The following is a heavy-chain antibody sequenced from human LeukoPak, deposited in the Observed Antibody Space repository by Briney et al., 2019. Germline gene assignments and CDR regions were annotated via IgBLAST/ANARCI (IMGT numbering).Heavy chain of an antibody. CDR3: ATRRGYDSSGYYLYYGY. V-gene: IGHV1-24*01. D-gene: IGHD3-22*01. CDR2: FDPEDGET. Sequence: ASVTVSCKVSGYTLTELSMHWVRQAPGKGLEWMGGFDPEDGETIYAQKFQGRVTMTEDTSTDTAYMELSSLRSEDTAVYYCATRRGYDSSGYYLYYGYWGQGTLVTVSS. J-gene: IGHJ4*02. CDR1: GYTLTELS.